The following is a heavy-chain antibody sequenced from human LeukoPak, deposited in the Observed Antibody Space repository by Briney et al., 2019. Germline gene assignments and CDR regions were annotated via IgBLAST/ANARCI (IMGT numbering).Heavy chain of an antibody. CDR1: GYRFTSFW. V-gene: IGHV5-51*01. J-gene: IGHJ4*02. CDR3: ARHGPKFINENYIDF. CDR2: ILPGDFDA. Sequence: GESLKFSCKGSGYRFTSFWTTWVRQTRGQGRGWMGIILPGDFDARYSTSFQGQVTISLYKSLSTAYLGWCSLRASHTAMYYSARHGPKFINENYIDFWSQGTQVTVSS. D-gene: IGHD3-10*01.